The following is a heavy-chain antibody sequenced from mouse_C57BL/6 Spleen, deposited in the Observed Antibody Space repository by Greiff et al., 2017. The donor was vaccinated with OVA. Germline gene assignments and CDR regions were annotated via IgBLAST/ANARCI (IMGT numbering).Heavy chain of an antibody. J-gene: IGHJ4*01. CDR2: ISSGSSTI. CDR1: GFTFSDYG. V-gene: IGHV5-17*01. CDR3: ARGELWLRRFGTDY. D-gene: IGHD2-2*01. Sequence: DVQLVESGGGLVKPGGSLKLSCAASGFTFSDYGMHWVRQAPEKGLEWVAYISSGSSTIYYADTVKGRFTISRDNAKNTLFLQMTSLRSEDTAMYYCARGELWLRRFGTDYWGQGTSVTVSS.